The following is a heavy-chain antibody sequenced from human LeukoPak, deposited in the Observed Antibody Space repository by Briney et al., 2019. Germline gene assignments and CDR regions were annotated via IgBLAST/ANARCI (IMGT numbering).Heavy chain of an antibody. Sequence: EASVKVSCKASGGTFSSYAISWVRQAPGQGLEWMGGIIPIFGTANYAQKFQGRVTITADESTSTDYMELSSLRSEDTAVYYCARGSLSGSTMVRGVIPDAFDIWGQGTMVTVSS. CDR1: GGTFSSYA. CDR3: ARGSLSGSTMVRGVIPDAFDI. V-gene: IGHV1-69*13. J-gene: IGHJ3*02. D-gene: IGHD3-10*01. CDR2: IIPIFGTA.